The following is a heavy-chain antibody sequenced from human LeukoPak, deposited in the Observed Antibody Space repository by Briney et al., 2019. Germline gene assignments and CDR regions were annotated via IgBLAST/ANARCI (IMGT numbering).Heavy chain of an antibody. CDR2: INPNSGGT. CDR3: ARESGYSSSWYDY. V-gene: IGHV1-2*02. CDR1: GYTFTVYY. Sequence: GASVKVSCKASGYTFTVYYMHWVRQAPGQGLEWMGWINPNSGGTNYAQKFQGRVTMTRDTSISTAYMELSRLRSDDTAVYYCARESGYSSSWYDYWGQGTLVTVSS. J-gene: IGHJ4*02. D-gene: IGHD6-13*01.